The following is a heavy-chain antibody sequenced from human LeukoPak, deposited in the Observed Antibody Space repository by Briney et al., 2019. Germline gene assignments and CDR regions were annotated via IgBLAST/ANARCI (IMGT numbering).Heavy chain of an antibody. CDR1: GYTSTSYA. Sequence: ASVKVSCKASGYTSTSYAMNWVRQAPGQGLEWMGWINTNTGSPTYAQGFTGRFVFSLDTSVSTAYLQISSLKAEDTAVYYCAREAPGGGPAATLFDYWGQGTLVTVSS. J-gene: IGHJ4*02. CDR3: AREAPGGGPAATLFDY. V-gene: IGHV7-4-1*02. CDR2: INTNTGSP. D-gene: IGHD2-15*01.